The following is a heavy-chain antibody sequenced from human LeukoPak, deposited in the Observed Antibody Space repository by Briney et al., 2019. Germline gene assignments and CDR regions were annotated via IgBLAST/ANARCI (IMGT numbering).Heavy chain of an antibody. J-gene: IGHJ4*02. CDR3: ARGTYSSSWYVYYFDY. D-gene: IGHD6-13*01. CDR1: GFTVSSNY. Sequence: PGGSLRLSCAASGFTVSSNYMSWVRQAPGKGLEWVSVIYSGGSTYYADSVKGRFTLSRDNSKNTLYLQMNSLRAEDTAVYYCARGTYSSSWYVYYFDYWGQGTLVTVSS. V-gene: IGHV3-66*02. CDR2: IYSGGST.